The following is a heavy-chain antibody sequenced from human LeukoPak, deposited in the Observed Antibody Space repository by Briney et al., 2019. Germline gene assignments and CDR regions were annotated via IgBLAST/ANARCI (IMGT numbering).Heavy chain of an antibody. CDR1: GFTFSSYG. CDR2: ISYDVGKK. V-gene: IGHV3-30*03. Sequence: PGGSLRLSCAASGFTFSSYGMHWVRQAPGKGLEWVAVISYDVGKKYYADSVKGRFTISRDNSKNTLYLQMNSLRAEDTAVYYCARGDYWYDSSGYLDYWGQGTLVTVSS. D-gene: IGHD3-22*01. CDR3: ARGDYWYDSSGYLDY. J-gene: IGHJ4*02.